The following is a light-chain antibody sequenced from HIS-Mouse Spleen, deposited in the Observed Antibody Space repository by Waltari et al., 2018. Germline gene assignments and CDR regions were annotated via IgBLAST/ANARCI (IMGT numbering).Light chain of an antibody. CDR2: DVS. V-gene: IGLV2-11*01. Sequence: QSALTQPRSVSGSPGQSVTIPCTGTSRDVGGYHYVSWYQQHPGKAPKLMIYDVSKRPSGVPDRFSGSKSGNTASLTISGLQAEDEADYYCCSYAGSYTGVFGTGTKVTVL. CDR3: CSYAGSYTGV. CDR1: SRDVGGYHY. J-gene: IGLJ1*01.